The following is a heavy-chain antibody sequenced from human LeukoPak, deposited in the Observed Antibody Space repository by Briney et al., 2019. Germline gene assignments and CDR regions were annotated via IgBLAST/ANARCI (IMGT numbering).Heavy chain of an antibody. D-gene: IGHD5-18*01. CDR2: IIPIFDTA. CDR3: ARGLIQLWIFDY. Sequence: GASVKVSCKASGGTFSSYAISWVRQAPGQGLEWMGGIIPIFDTANYAQKFQGRVTISTDESTSTAYMELSSLRAEDTAVYYCARGLIQLWIFDYWGQGTLVTVSS. J-gene: IGHJ4*02. V-gene: IGHV1-69*05. CDR1: GGTFSSYA.